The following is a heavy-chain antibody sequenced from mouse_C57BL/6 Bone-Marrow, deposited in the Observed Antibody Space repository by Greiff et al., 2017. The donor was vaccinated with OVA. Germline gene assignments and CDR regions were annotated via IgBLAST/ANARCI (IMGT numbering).Heavy chain of an antibody. Sequence: QVTLKESGPGILQSSQTLSLTCSFSGFSLSTSGMGVSWIRQPSGKGLEWLAHIYWDDDKRYNPSLKSRLTISKDTSRNQVFLKITSVDTADTATYYGARRMGYYGSPLAMDYWGQGTSVTVSS. CDR2: IYWDDDK. CDR3: ARRMGYYGSPLAMDY. D-gene: IGHD1-1*01. V-gene: IGHV8-12*01. CDR1: GFSLSTSGMG. J-gene: IGHJ4*01.